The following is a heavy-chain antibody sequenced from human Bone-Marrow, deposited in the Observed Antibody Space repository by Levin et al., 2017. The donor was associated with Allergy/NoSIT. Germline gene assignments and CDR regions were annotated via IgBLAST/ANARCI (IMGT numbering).Heavy chain of an antibody. D-gene: IGHD3-9*01. CDR1: GFTFGDYA. J-gene: IGHJ4*02. CDR3: AKGEDHDSILSHFDF. Sequence: SLKISCAASGFTFGDYALHWVRQAPGKALEWVSGISGSSDYIVYADSVKGRFTISRDYAKNSLYLQMNSLRAEDTALYYCAKGEDHDSILSHFDFWGQGTLVTVSS. CDR2: ISGSSDYI. V-gene: IGHV3-9*01.